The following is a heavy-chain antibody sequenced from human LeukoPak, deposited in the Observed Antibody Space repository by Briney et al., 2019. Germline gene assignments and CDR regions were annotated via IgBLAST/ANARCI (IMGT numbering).Heavy chain of an antibody. V-gene: IGHV1-69*04. CDR3: ARDSEYCSGGSCYRLPTDY. D-gene: IGHD2-15*01. CDR2: IIPILGIA. J-gene: IGHJ4*02. Sequence: GASVKVSCKASGGTFSSYAISWVRQAPGQGLEWMGRIIPILGIANYAQKFQGRVTITADKSTSTAYMELSSLRSEDTAVYYCARDSEYCSGGSCYRLPTDYWGQGTLVTVSS. CDR1: GGTFSSYA.